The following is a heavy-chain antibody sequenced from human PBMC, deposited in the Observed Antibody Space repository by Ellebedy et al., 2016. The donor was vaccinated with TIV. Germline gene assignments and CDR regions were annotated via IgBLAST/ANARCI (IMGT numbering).Heavy chain of an antibody. J-gene: IGHJ4*02. D-gene: IGHD3-22*01. CDR2: IYYSGNT. V-gene: IGHV4-59*08. CDR1: GGSISNYY. CDR3: ARTSYYDSSGYPLFDY. Sequence: MPSETLSLTCTVSGGSISNYYWSWIRQPPGKGLEWIGYIYYSGNTNYNPSLKSRLTMSVDSSRNQFPLKLSPVTAADKAVFYCARTSYYDSSGYPLFDYWGQGTLVTVSS.